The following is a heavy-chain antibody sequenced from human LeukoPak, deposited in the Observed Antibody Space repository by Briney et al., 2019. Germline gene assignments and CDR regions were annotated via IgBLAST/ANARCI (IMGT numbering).Heavy chain of an antibody. CDR1: GFTFSSYG. CDR3: AKSPLGYDSRVPAFSI. CDR2: ISGSGGST. D-gene: IGHD3-22*01. J-gene: IGHJ3*02. V-gene: IGHV3-23*01. Sequence: PGGSLRLSCPASGFTFSSYGMSWVRQAPGKGLEWVSAISGSGGSTYYADSVKGRFTISRDNSKNTLYLQMNSLRAEDTAVYYCAKSPLGYDSRVPAFSIRGHGTMVTVSS.